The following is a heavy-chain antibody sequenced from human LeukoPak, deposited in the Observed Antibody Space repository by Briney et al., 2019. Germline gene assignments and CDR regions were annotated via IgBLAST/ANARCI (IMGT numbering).Heavy chain of an antibody. J-gene: IGHJ3*02. D-gene: IGHD5-18*01. CDR1: GGSISSYY. CDR2: IYYSGST. Sequence: ASETLSLTCTVSGGSISSYYWSWIRQPPGKGLEWIGYIYYSGSTNYNPSLKSRVTISVDTSKNQSSLKLSSVTAADTAVYYCARDLTRGYSPGGAFDIWGQGTMVTVSS. V-gene: IGHV4-59*01. CDR3: ARDLTRGYSPGGAFDI.